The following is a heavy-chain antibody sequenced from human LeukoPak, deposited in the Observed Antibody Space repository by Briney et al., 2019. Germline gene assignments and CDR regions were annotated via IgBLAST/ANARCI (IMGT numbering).Heavy chain of an antibody. V-gene: IGHV3-48*01. CDR3: VILGRKEGYKYYAY. Sequence: PGGSLRLSCAVSGFTFSDYNMKWVRQAPGRGLEWVLYISAGGASIYYADSVKGRFTISRDNDKKTLYLQMKRQRVEDTAIYYCVILGRKEGYKYYAYWGQGTPVTVSS. CDR2: ISAGGASI. D-gene: IGHD5-24*01. CDR1: GFTFSDYN. J-gene: IGHJ4*02.